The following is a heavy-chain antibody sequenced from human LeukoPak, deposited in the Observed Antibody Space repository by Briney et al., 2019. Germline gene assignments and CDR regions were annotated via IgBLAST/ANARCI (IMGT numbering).Heavy chain of an antibody. D-gene: IGHD3-3*01. Sequence: GGSLRLSCVASGFPFNTYFMHWVRQAPGKGLEWVASIRYDGSNKYYADSVRGRLSISRDNSKETLYLQMNSLRTGDTAVYYCAKSRPNYDFWSAFDYWGQGALVTVSS. CDR2: IRYDGSNK. V-gene: IGHV3-30*02. CDR1: GFPFNTYF. J-gene: IGHJ4*02. CDR3: AKSRPNYDFWSAFDY.